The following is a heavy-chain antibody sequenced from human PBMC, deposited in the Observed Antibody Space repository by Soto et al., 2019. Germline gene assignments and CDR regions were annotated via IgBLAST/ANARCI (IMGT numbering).Heavy chain of an antibody. V-gene: IGHV3-13*05. Sequence: GGSLRLSCATSGFTFSNFDMHWVRQVPGKGLEWVSAIGAARDPYYLGSVKGRFTISRENAKNSVYLQMNDLRAEDTAVYYCARCLGTVVNYYYYSMDVWGQGTTVTVSS. CDR2: IGAARDP. CDR3: ARCLGTVVNYYYYSMDV. J-gene: IGHJ6*02. D-gene: IGHD2-15*01. CDR1: GFTFSNFD.